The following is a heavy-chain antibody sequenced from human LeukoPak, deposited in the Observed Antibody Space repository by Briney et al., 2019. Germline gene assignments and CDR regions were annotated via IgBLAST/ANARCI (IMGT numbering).Heavy chain of an antibody. Sequence: GGSLRLSCAASGFTFSSYAMHWVRQAPGKGLEWVAVISYDGSNKYYADSVKGRFTISRDNSKNTLYLQMNSLRAEDTAVYYCARDIDSWGQGTLVTVSS. V-gene: IGHV3-30-3*01. J-gene: IGHJ5*01. CDR3: ARDIDS. CDR2: ISYDGSNK. CDR1: GFTFSSYA.